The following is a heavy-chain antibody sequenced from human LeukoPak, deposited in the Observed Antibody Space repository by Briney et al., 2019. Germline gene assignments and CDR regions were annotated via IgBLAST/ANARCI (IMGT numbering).Heavy chain of an antibody. CDR3: ARDPSSITPPPDY. V-gene: IGHV3-21*01. CDR2: ISSSSSYI. CDR1: GFTFSSYS. D-gene: IGHD6-13*01. Sequence: TGGSLRLSCAASGFTFSSYSMNWVRQAPGKGLEWVSSISSSSSYIYYAASVKGRFTISRDNAKNSLYLQMNSLRAEDTAVYYCARDPSSITPPPDYWGQGTLVTVSS. J-gene: IGHJ4*02.